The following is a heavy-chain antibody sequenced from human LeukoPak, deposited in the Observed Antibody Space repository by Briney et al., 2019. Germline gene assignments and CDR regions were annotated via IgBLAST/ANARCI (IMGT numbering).Heavy chain of an antibody. CDR1: GFTFSSYA. V-gene: IGHV3-64*01. Sequence: GGSLRLSCAASGFTFSSYAMLWVRQVPGKGLEYVSAISSSGGSTYYANSVKGRFTISRDNSKNTLYLQMGSLRTEDVAIYYCARGPDVVLVSHWSFFDYWGQGTLVTVSS. CDR3: ARGPDVVLVSHWSFFDY. D-gene: IGHD2-8*02. J-gene: IGHJ4*02. CDR2: ISSSGGST.